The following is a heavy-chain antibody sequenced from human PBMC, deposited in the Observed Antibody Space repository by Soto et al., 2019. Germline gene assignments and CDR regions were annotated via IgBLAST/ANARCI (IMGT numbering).Heavy chain of an antibody. D-gene: IGHD2-21*02. CDR1: GGTFSSYT. CDR2: IIPILGIA. Sequence: QVQLVQSGAEVKKPGSSVKVSCKASGGTFSSYTISWVRQAPGQGLEWMGRIIPILGIANYAQKFQGRVTITADKSTSTAYMELSSLRSDDTAVYYCARELDIVVVTATYYFDYWGQGTLVTVSS. CDR3: ARELDIVVVTATYYFDY. V-gene: IGHV1-69*08. J-gene: IGHJ4*02.